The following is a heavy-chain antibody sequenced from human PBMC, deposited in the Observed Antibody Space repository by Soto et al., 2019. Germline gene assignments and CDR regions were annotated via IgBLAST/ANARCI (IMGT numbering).Heavy chain of an antibody. V-gene: IGHV1-18*01. CDR1: GYTFTSYG. CDR3: ARGRYGDY. J-gene: IGHJ4*02. CDR2: ISAHNGNT. D-gene: IGHD1-1*01. Sequence: QVHLVQSGAEVKKPGASVKVSCKGSGYTFTSYGITWVREAPGQGLEWMGWISAHNGNTDYAQKLQGRVTVTRDTSTSTAYMELRSLRSDDTAVYYCARGRYGDYWGQGALVTVSS.